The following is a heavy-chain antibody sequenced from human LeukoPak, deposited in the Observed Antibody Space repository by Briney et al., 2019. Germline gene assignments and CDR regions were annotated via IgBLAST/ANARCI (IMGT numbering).Heavy chain of an antibody. V-gene: IGHV3-53*01. J-gene: IGHJ2*01. CDR3: ARVGDHFHWNLDL. Sequence: GGSLRLSCAASGFTVTTKYMNRVRQAPGKGLEWVSIIYSGATTYYADSVKGRFTISRDISKNTVSLQMNSLRAEDTAVYFCARVGDHFHWNLDLWGRGTLVTVSS. D-gene: IGHD3-3*02. CDR2: IYSGATT. CDR1: GFTVTTKY.